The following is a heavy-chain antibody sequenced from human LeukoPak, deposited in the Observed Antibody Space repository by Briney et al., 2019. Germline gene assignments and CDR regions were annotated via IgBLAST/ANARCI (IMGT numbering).Heavy chain of an antibody. CDR3: EDGIRYFDWSQNLFDP. CDR2: IWYDGSTK. Sequence: GRSLRLSCAASGFSFSSYGMHWVRQAPGNGLEWVAIIWYDGSTKYYADSVKGRFTISRDNSKNTLYLQMNSLRAEDTVVFQAEDGIRYFDWSQNLFDPWGQGTLVTVSS. D-gene: IGHD3-9*01. V-gene: IGHV3-33*03. CDR1: GFSFSSYG. J-gene: IGHJ5*02.